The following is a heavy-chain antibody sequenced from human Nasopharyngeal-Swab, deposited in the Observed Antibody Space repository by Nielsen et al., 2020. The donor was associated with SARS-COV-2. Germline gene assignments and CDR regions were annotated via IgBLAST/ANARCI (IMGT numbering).Heavy chain of an antibody. J-gene: IGHJ6*02. CDR2: IYYSGST. CDR3: ARIDGWGAMDV. Sequence: SETLSLTCTVSGGSISSYYWSWIRQPPGKGLEWIGYIYYSGSTNYNPSLKSRVTISIDTSKKQLSLKLRSVTAADTAVYYCARIDGWGAMDVWGQGTTVTVSS. D-gene: IGHD3-10*01. CDR1: GGSISSYY. V-gene: IGHV4-59*01.